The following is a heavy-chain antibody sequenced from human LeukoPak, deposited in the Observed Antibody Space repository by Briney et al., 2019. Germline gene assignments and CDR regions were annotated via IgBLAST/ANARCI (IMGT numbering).Heavy chain of an antibody. CDR1: GSSVSSNSY. Sequence: SETLSLTCVVSGSSVSSNSYWAWIRQSPGKGLEWIGSIHHGGNTYYNRSLMSRVSMSIDMSKNQCSHDLSSVTAADTAVFYCARWLGNGFDMWGQGTMDTVSS. V-gene: IGHV4-38-2*01. CDR3: ARWLGNGFDM. CDR2: IHHGGNT. D-gene: IGHD6-19*01. J-gene: IGHJ3*02.